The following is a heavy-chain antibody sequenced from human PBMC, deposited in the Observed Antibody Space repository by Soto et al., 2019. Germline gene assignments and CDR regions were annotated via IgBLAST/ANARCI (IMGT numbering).Heavy chain of an antibody. Sequence: ASVKVSCKASGYTFTSYDINWVRQATGQGLEWMGWMNPNSGNTGYAQKFQGRVTMTRNTSISTAYMELRSLRSEDTAVYYCARLDRDLRYFDWLPKKLLSYYMDVWGKGTTVTVSS. D-gene: IGHD3-9*01. J-gene: IGHJ6*03. CDR1: GYTFTSYD. CDR3: ARLDRDLRYFDWLPKKLLSYYMDV. CDR2: MNPNSGNT. V-gene: IGHV1-8*01.